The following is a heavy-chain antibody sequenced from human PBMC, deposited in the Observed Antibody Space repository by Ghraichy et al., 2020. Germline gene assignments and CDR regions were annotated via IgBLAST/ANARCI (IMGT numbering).Heavy chain of an antibody. V-gene: IGHV3-53*01. CDR3: ARSFDMGYYYYYMDV. D-gene: IGHD3-9*01. J-gene: IGHJ6*03. CDR2: FYSGGSS. Sequence: GESLNISCAASGFTVSSNYMSWVRQVPGKGLEWVSVFYSGGSSYYADSVKGRFTISRDNSKNTLFLQMNSLRAEDTAVYYCARSFDMGYYYYYMDVWGKGTTVTVSS. CDR1: GFTVSSNY.